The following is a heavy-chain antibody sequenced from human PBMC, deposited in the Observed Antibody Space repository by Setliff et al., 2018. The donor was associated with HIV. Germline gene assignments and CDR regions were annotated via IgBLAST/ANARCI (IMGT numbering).Heavy chain of an antibody. Sequence: GGSLRLSCAASGFTFRNYWMHWVRQAPGKGLVWVSRIDGDVSGTSYADSVQGRFTISRDNAKNTLYLQMNSLRAEDTAVYYCVRDITTCWDVWGQGTTVTVSS. J-gene: IGHJ6*02. CDR2: IDGDVSGT. V-gene: IGHV3-74*01. CDR1: GFTFRNYW. CDR3: VRDITTCWDV. D-gene: IGHD4-4*01.